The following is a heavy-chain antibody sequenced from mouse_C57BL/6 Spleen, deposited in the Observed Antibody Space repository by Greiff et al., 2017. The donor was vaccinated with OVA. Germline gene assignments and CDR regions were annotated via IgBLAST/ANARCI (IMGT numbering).Heavy chain of an antibody. CDR1: GYTFTEYT. D-gene: IGHD1-1*01. CDR2: FYPGSGSI. CDR3: ARHEDYYGSSWGYFDD. Sequence: QVHVKQSGAELVKPGASVKLSCKASGYTFTEYTIPWVKQRSGQGLEWIGWFYPGSGSINYNEKFKDKATLTADKSSSTVYMELSRLTSEDSAVYFCARHEDYYGSSWGYFDDWGTGTTLTVSS. J-gene: IGHJ1*03. V-gene: IGHV1-62-2*01.